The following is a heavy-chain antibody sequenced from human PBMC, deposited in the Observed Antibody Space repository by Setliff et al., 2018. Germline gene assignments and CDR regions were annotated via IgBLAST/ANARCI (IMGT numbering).Heavy chain of an antibody. CDR2: SSHSGST. V-gene: IGHV4-34*01. D-gene: IGHD1-1*01. CDR3: ARESAGDESVRHLYYTDV. CDR1: GESFSNNY. J-gene: IGHJ6*03. Sequence: SETLSLTCSVYGESFSNNYWSWIRQPPGKGLEWIGESSHSGSTSYNPSLKSRVTISMDTSKNQFSLGLTSVTAADTAVYYCARESAGDESVRHLYYTDVWGRGTTVTVSS.